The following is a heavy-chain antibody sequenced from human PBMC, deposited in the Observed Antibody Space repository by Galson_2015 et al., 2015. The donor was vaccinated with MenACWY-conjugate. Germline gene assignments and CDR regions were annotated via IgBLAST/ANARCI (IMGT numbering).Heavy chain of an antibody. J-gene: IGHJ5*02. CDR2: INAANDNT. Sequence: SVKVSCKASGDTSRKFPMHWVRQAPGQRLEWMGWINAANDNTMYSPNFHGRLTISWDTSATTVYMELSSLGSEDSAVYYCATDRGYGLGSLSTPSWGQGTRVIVSS. CDR3: ATDRGYGLGSLSTPS. CDR1: GDTSRKFP. V-gene: IGHV1-3*01. D-gene: IGHD3-10*01.